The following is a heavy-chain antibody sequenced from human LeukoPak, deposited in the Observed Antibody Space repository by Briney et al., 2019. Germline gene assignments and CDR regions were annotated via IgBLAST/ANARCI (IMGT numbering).Heavy chain of an antibody. J-gene: IGHJ4*02. CDR3: ARESIAVVPAAIVNY. D-gene: IGHD2-2*01. V-gene: IGHV3-30*01. CDR1: GFTFSSYA. Sequence: GGSLRLSCAASGFTFSSYAMHWVRQAPGKGLEWVAVISYDGSNKYYADSVKGRFTISRDNSKDTLYLQMNSLRAEDTAVYYCARESIAVVPAAIVNYWGQGTLVTVSS. CDR2: ISYDGSNK.